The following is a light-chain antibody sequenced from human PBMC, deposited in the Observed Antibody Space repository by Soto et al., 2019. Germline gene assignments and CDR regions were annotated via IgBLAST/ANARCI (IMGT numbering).Light chain of an antibody. CDR2: EAS. CDR1: QSIGTS. V-gene: IGKV1-5*03. CDR3: QQYRHMRT. J-gene: IGKJ1*01. Sequence: DLQMTQSPSTLSASVGDRVTIACRASQSIGTSLAWYQQKAGKAPKLLIYEASNLESGVPSRFSGSGSGTEFTLTISSLQPDDFATYSCQQYRHMRTFGQGTKMEI.